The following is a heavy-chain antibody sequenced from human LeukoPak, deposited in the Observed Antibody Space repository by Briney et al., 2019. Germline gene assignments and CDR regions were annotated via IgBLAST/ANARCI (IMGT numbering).Heavy chain of an antibody. Sequence: SETLSLTCTVSGGSISSSSYYWGWIRQPPGKGLEWIGSIYYSGSTYYNPSLKSRVTISVDTSKNQFSLKLSSVTAADTAVYYCARHSTHYRVFDYWGQGTLVTVSS. D-gene: IGHD4-11*01. CDR2: IYYSGST. V-gene: IGHV4-39*01. J-gene: IGHJ4*02. CDR3: ARHSTHYRVFDY. CDR1: GGSISSSSYY.